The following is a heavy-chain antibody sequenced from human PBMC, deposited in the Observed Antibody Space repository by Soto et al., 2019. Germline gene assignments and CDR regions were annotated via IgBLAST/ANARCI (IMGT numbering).Heavy chain of an antibody. CDR3: AKARDQQWVGLPFDS. D-gene: IGHD6-19*01. J-gene: IGHJ4*02. CDR2: FSATSENT. V-gene: IGHV3-23*01. Sequence: EVQLLESGGGLVQPGGSLRLSCVGSGFFFSSYTMTWVRQAPGKGLEWVSSFSATSENTYYADSVRGRFTISRDNSKNTLFLQMNSLSAEDTAMYYCAKARDQQWVGLPFDSWGQGILVIVSS. CDR1: GFFFSSYT.